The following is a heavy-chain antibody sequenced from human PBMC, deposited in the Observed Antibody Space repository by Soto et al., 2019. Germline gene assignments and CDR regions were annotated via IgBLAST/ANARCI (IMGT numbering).Heavy chain of an antibody. CDR2: ISAYNGNT. CDR1: GYTFTSYG. Sequence: GASVKVSCKASGYTFTSYGISWVRQAPGQGLEWMGWISAYNGNTNYAQKLQGRVTMTTDTSTSTAYMELRSLRSDDTAVYYCARWEVVVVPAAPKLYFDYWGQGTLVTVS. J-gene: IGHJ4*02. CDR3: ARWEVVVVPAAPKLYFDY. V-gene: IGHV1-18*01. D-gene: IGHD2-2*01.